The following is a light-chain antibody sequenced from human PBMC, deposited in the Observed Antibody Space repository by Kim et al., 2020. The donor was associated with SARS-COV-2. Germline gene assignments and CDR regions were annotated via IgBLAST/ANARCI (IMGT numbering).Light chain of an antibody. J-gene: IGLJ3*02. CDR3: QSYDSNNQGV. CDR1: SGSIANTY. CDR2: EDN. Sequence: TVAISCTRSSGSIANTYVQWYQQRPGSSPTTVIYEDNQRPSGVPDRFSGSIDRSSNSASLTISGLKTEDEADYYCQSYDSNNQGVFGGGTKLTVL. V-gene: IGLV6-57*01.